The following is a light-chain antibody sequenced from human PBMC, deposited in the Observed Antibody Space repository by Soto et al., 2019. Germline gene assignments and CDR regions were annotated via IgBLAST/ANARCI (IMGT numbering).Light chain of an antibody. CDR2: DAS. Sequence: DIQMTQSPSTLSASVGDTVTVTCRVSQSVSGWLAWYQQKPGEAPKLLIYDASALPRGVPSRFSGSGSGTKFPLTSASLQPDYFATYYCQQYETFSGTFGPGTKVEI. CDR3: QQYETFSGT. V-gene: IGKV1-5*01. J-gene: IGKJ1*01. CDR1: QSVSGW.